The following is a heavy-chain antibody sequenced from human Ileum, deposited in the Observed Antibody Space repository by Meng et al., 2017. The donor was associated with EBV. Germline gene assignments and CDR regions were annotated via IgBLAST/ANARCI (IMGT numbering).Heavy chain of an antibody. J-gene: IGHJ4*02. CDR3: AHRRDYGGMWDTGCLDY. D-gene: IGHD4/OR15-4a*01. Sequence: QITLKESGPTLVKPXXXXTLXXSXXGFSLNTGGVGVGWIRQPPGQALEWLALIYWDDDKRYSTSLKSRLTITKDTSKNQVVLTMTNLDLVDTATYYCAHRRDYGGMWDTGCLDYWGQGALVTVSS. V-gene: IGHV2-5*02. CDR2: IYWDDDK. CDR1: GFSLNTGGVG.